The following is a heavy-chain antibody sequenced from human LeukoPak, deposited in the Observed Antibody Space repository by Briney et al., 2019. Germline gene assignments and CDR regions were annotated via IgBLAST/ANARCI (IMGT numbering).Heavy chain of an antibody. CDR3: ALRRLIAAARRGAFDI. D-gene: IGHD6-13*01. CDR2: IYHSGST. J-gene: IGHJ3*02. V-gene: IGHV4-38-2*02. CDR1: GYAISSGYY. Sequence: SETLSLTCTVSGYAISSGYYWGWIRQPPGKGLEWIGSIYHSGSTYYNPSLKSRVTISVDTSKNQFSLKLSSVTAADTAVYYCALRRLIAAARRGAFDIWGQGTMVTVSS.